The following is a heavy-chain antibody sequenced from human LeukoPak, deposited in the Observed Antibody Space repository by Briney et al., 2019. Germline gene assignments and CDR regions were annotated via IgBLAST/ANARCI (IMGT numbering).Heavy chain of an antibody. CDR1: GNSISSGSY. CDR2: IFHSGTT. CDR3: ARVWILSGAGDWFDP. D-gene: IGHD1-26*01. V-gene: IGHV4-38-2*01. Sequence: SETLSLTCAVSGNSISSGSYWGWIRQPPGKRLEWIGSIFHSGTTHYNPSLESRASVSVDPSKNQFSLKLTSVTAADTAVYYCARVWILSGAGDWFDPWGQGTLVTVSS. J-gene: IGHJ5*02.